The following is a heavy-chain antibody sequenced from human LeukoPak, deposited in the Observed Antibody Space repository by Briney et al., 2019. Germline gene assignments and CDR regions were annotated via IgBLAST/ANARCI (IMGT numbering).Heavy chain of an antibody. V-gene: IGHV1-69*01. J-gene: IGHJ3*02. CDR2: IIPIFGTA. D-gene: IGHD2-2*01. CDR3: ARSGGNIVVVPAAMNINAFDI. CDR1: GYKFPTYW. Sequence: KISCKGSGYKFPTYWIGWVRQMPGKGLEWMGGIIPIFGTANYAQKFQGRVTITADESTSTAYMELSSLRSEDTAVYYCARSGGNIVVVPAAMNINAFDIWGQGTMVTVSS.